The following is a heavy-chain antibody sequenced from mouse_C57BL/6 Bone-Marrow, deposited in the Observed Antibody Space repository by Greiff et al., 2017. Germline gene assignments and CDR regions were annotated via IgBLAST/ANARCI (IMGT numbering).Heavy chain of an antibody. CDR3: TNDLLWLRRFAY. J-gene: IGHJ3*01. D-gene: IGHD2-2*01. V-gene: IGHV14-4*01. Sequence: VQLQQSGAELVRPGASVKLSCTASGFNIKDDYMHWVKQRPEQGLEWIGWIDPENGDTEYASKFQGKATITADTSSNTAYLQLSILTSEDTAVYYGTNDLLWLRRFAYWGQGTLVTVSA. CDR1: GFNIKDDY. CDR2: IDPENGDT.